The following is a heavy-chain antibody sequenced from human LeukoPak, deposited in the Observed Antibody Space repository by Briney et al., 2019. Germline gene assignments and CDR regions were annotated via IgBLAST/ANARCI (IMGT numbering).Heavy chain of an antibody. J-gene: IGHJ4*02. D-gene: IGHD5-18*01. CDR1: GFSLSTSGVG. V-gene: IGHV2-5*02. Sequence: SGPTLVKPPPTLTLTCTFSGFSLSTSGVGVGWIRQPPGKALEWLALIYWDDDKRYSPSLKSRLTITKATSKNQVLLTMTNMDPVDTATYYCAHSSSRRSWIQLWLHFDYWGQGTLVTVSS. CDR2: IYWDDDK. CDR3: AHSSSRRSWIQLWLHFDY.